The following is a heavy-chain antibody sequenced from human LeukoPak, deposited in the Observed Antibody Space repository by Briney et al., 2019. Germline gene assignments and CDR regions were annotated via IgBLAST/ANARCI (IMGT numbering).Heavy chain of an antibody. V-gene: IGHV3-64*01. CDR3: ARIAVAGDYYDY. CDR1: GFTLSSYA. J-gene: IGHJ4*02. D-gene: IGHD6-19*01. CDR2: INSNGGST. Sequence: GGSLRLSCAASGFTLSSYAMHWVRQAPGKGQEYVSAINSNGGSTYYANSVKGRFTISRDNSKNTLYLQMGSLRAEDMAVYYCARIAVAGDYYDYWGQGTLVTVSS.